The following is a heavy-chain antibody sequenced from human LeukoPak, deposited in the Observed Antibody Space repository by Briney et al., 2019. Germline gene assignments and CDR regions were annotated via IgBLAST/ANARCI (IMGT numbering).Heavy chain of an antibody. CDR2: IKKDVNEN. CDR1: GFTFNSHW. J-gene: IGHJ4*02. V-gene: IGHV3-7*01. CDR3: ARGPPYGSRSDYFDQ. D-gene: IGHD3-10*01. Sequence: GGSLRLSCAASGFTFNSHWMTWIRQAPGKGLEWVASIKKDVNENYYVDSVRGRFTISRDNAKNSLYLLMNSLRVEDTAVYYCARGPPYGSRSDYFDQWGRGTLVTVSS.